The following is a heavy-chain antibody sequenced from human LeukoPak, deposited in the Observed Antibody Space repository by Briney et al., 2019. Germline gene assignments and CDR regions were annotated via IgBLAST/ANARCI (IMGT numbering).Heavy chain of an antibody. J-gene: IGHJ3*01. CDR1: GVSISDGRYY. V-gene: IGHV4-31*03. CDR3: ATPYCSGISCLDVFNV. CDR2: KYYSGSA. D-gene: IGHD2-2*01. Sequence: SETLSLTCNVSGVSISDGRYYWAWIRQRPGKGLEWLAYKYYSGSAKYNPSLKSRLTISIDTPENQFSLHLTSVTAADTAIYYCATPYCSGISCLDVFNVWGQGTLVSVSS.